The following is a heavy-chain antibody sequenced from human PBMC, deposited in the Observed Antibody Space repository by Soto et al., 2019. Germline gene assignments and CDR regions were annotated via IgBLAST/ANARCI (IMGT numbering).Heavy chain of an antibody. Sequence: QVQLQESGPGLVKPSGTLSLTCTVSGDSISGSYWWRWVRQPPGKGLEWIGEVSQSGNTNYNPSLMSRLPISVAKSKNQFSLRLTYVTDADTGIYYCAREVPGLREVNRNWFDPWGQGTLVTVSS. D-gene: IGHD3-10*01. CDR3: AREVPGLREVNRNWFDP. CDR2: VSQSGNT. CDR1: GDSISGSYW. J-gene: IGHJ5*02. V-gene: IGHV4-4*02.